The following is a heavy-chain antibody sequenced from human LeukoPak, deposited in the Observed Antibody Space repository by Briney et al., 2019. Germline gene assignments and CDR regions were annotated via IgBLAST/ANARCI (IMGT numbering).Heavy chain of an antibody. D-gene: IGHD6-19*01. V-gene: IGHV1-2*02. CDR2: INPNTGAT. CDR3: ARDRVGSGWPRPYYFEV. J-gene: IGHJ4*02. CDR1: GYTLTGYY. Sequence: ASVKVSLKASGYTLTGYYLHWVRQAPGQGLEWMGWINPNTGATHSAQKFQGRITMTRDTSISTAYMDLSRLRSDDTAVYYCARDRVGSGWPRPYYFEVWGQGTLVTVSS.